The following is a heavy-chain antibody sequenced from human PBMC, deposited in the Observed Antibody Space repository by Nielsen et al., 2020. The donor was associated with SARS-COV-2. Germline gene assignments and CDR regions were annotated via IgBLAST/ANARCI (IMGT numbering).Heavy chain of an antibody. CDR1: GFTFSRYA. Sequence: GESLKISCAASGFTFSRYAMHWVRQAPGKGLEWVAVISYDGSNKYYADSVKGRFTISRDNSKNTLYLQMNSLRAEDTAVYYCAKDLKYYDILTGYFPSGYYYYYYGMDVWGQGTTVTVSS. CDR2: ISYDGSNK. D-gene: IGHD3-9*01. CDR3: AKDLKYYDILTGYFPSGYYYYYYGMDV. V-gene: IGHV3-30*18. J-gene: IGHJ6*02.